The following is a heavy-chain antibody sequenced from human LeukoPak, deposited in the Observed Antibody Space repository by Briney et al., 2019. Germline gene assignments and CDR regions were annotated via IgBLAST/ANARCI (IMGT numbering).Heavy chain of an antibody. CDR1: GFIFSSYA. D-gene: IGHD3-10*01. CDR3: AKSGGLSGSGRLAMDV. CDR2: ISGRGDST. V-gene: IGHV3-23*01. Sequence: GGSLRLSCAASGFIFSSYAMGWVRQAPGKGLEWVSAISGRGDSTYYADSVKGRFTSSRDNSNNTLYVQMNSLRVEDTAVYYCAKSGGLSGSGRLAMDVWGQGTTVTVSS. J-gene: IGHJ6*02.